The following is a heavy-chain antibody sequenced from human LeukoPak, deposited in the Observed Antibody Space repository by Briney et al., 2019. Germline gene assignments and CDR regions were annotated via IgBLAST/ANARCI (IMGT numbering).Heavy chain of an antibody. CDR3: LRDRGSSTYDC. J-gene: IGHJ4*02. V-gene: IGHV3-7*01. D-gene: IGHD6-13*01. CDR2: IKQDGSEK. Sequence: GGSLRLSCAASAFTFSNYWMNWVRQAPGKGLEWVASIKQDGSEKYYVDSVKGRSTISRDNAKNSLYLQMNTLRAEDTAVYYCLRDRGSSTYDCWGQGTLVTVSS. CDR1: AFTFSNYW.